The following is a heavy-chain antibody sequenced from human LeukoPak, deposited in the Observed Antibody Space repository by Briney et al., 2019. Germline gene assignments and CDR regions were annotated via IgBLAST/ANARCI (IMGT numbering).Heavy chain of an antibody. CDR2: INPNSGGT. D-gene: IGHD2-2*01. V-gene: IGHV1-2*02. CDR3: AREGCSSTSCHPLGGFGP. J-gene: IGHJ5*02. CDR1: GYTFTGYY. Sequence: ASVKVSCKASGYTFTGYYMHWVRQAPGQGLEWMGWINPNSGGTNYAQKFQGRVTMTRDTSISTAYMELSRLRSDDTAVYYCAREGCSSTSCHPLGGFGPWGQGTLVTVSS.